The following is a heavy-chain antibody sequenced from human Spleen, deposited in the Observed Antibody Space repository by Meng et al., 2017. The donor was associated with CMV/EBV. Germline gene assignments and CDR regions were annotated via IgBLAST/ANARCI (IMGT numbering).Heavy chain of an antibody. CDR1: GYTFTSYD. Sequence: ASVKVSCKASGYTFTSYDVNWVRQATGQGLEWMGWMNPNSGHTGYPQKFQDRVTISRNTSISTAYMELSSLRSEDTAVYYCATSGRYYYYYGMDVWGQGTTVTVSS. V-gene: IGHV1-8*03. D-gene: IGHD6-25*01. CDR2: MNPNSGHT. J-gene: IGHJ6*02. CDR3: ATSGRYYYYYGMDV.